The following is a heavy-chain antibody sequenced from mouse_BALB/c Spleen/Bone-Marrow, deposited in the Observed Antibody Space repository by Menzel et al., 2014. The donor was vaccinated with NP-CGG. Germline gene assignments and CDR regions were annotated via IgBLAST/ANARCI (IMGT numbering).Heavy chain of an antibody. Sequence: EVQLVESGGGLVQPGGSRKLSCAASGFTFSSFGMHWVRRAPEKGLEWVAYISSGSSTIYYADTVKGRFTISGDNPKNTLFLQMTSLRSEDTAMYYCARDVPLYDVGYFDYWGQGTTLTVSS. CDR2: ISSGSSTI. J-gene: IGHJ2*01. D-gene: IGHD2-14*01. CDR3: ARDVPLYDVGYFDY. V-gene: IGHV5-17*02. CDR1: GFTFSSFG.